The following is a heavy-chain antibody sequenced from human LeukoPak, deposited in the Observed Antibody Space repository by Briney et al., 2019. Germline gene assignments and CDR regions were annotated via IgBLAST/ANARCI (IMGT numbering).Heavy chain of an antibody. CDR3: ARVVIVGATAASDY. CDR2: ITSSSSTI. Sequence: GGSLRLSCAASGFTFSSYSMNWVRQAPGKGLEWVSYITSSSSTIYYADSVRGRFTISRDNAKNSLYLQMNSLRDEDTAVYYCARVVIVGATAASDYWGQGTLVTVSS. J-gene: IGHJ4*02. D-gene: IGHD1-26*01. CDR1: GFTFSSYS. V-gene: IGHV3-48*02.